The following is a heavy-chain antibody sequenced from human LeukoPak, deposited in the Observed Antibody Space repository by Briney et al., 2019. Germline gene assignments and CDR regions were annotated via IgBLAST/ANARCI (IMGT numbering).Heavy chain of an antibody. CDR1: GYTFTGYY. CDR3: AGTVKQEVGAFDI. D-gene: IGHD1-26*01. Sequence: ASVKVSCKASGYTFTGYYIHWVRQAPGQGLEWMGWMNPNSGGTDLPQKFQGRVTMTRDTSISTAYMEPKRLRSDDPAVYFWAGTVKQEVGAFDIWGQGTMVTVSS. V-gene: IGHV1-2*02. CDR2: MNPNSGGT. J-gene: IGHJ3*02.